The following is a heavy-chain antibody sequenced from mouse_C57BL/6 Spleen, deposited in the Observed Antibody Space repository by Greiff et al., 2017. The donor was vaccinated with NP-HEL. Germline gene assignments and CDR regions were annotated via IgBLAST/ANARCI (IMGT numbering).Heavy chain of an antibody. D-gene: IGHD4-1*01. CDR1: GYTFTSYW. CDR2: IHPNIGST. Sequence: VQLQQPGAELVKPGASVKLSCKASGYTFTSYWMHWVKQRPGQGLEWIGMIHPNIGSTNYNEKFKSKATLTADKSSSTAYMELRSLTSEDSAVYFCARSGGGYWGQGTTLTVSS. V-gene: IGHV1-64*01. J-gene: IGHJ2*01. CDR3: ARSGGGY.